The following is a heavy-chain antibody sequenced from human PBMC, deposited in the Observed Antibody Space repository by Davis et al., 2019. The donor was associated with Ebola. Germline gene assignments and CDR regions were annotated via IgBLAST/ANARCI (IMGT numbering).Heavy chain of an antibody. D-gene: IGHD5-18*01. V-gene: IGHV3-7*03. Sequence: GESLKISCAASGFTFSSYWMSWVRQAPGKGLEWVANIKQDGSEKYYVDSVKGRFTISRDNAKNSLYLQMNSLRSDDTAVYYCARTTVRGDSYGSIPYYGMDVWGQGTTVTVSS. J-gene: IGHJ6*02. CDR1: GFTFSSYW. CDR3: ARTTVRGDSYGSIPYYGMDV. CDR2: IKQDGSEK.